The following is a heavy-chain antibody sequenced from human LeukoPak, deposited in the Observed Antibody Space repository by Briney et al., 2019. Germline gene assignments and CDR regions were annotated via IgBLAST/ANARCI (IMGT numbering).Heavy chain of an antibody. Sequence: GGSLRLSCAASGFTFNYYWMHWVRQAPGKGLVWVSRINNDGSTTNYADSVKGRFTISRDNAKNTLYLQMNSLRAEDTAVYYCARAAAGQKPTLDVWGQGTTVTVSS. J-gene: IGHJ6*02. D-gene: IGHD6-13*01. CDR2: INNDGSTT. CDR3: ARAAAGQKPTLDV. CDR1: GFTFNYYW. V-gene: IGHV3-74*01.